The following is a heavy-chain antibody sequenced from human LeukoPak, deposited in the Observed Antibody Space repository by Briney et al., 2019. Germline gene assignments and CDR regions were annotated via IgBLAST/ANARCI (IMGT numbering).Heavy chain of an antibody. CDR2: INEGSNNI. Sequence: GGSLRLSCAASGFTFRRYSMNWIRQAPGKGLEWISYINEGSNNIFYADSVKGRFTISRDNAKNSLHLQMNSLRVDVTAVYYCARDDLTNGYNGNFWGQGTLVTVSS. V-gene: IGHV3-48*01. CDR3: ARDDLTNGYNGNF. CDR1: GFTFRRYS. D-gene: IGHD5-24*01. J-gene: IGHJ4*02.